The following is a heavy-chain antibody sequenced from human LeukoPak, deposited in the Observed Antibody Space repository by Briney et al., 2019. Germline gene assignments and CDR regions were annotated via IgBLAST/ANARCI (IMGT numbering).Heavy chain of an antibody. V-gene: IGHV7-4-1*02. CDR2: INTNTGNP. Sequence: ASVKVSCKASGYSLTCYYIHWVRQAPGQGLEWMGWINTNTGNPTYAQGFTGRFVFSLDTSVSTAYLQISSLKAEDTAVYYCARTSGSFKFGYWGQGTLVTVSS. CDR3: ARTSGSFKFGY. J-gene: IGHJ4*02. CDR1: GYSLTCYY. D-gene: IGHD3-10*01.